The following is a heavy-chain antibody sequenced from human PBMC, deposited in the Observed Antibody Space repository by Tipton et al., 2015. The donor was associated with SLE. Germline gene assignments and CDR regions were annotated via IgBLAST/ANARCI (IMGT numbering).Heavy chain of an antibody. CDR3: ARGTSAAAGFDY. CDR2: ISSGSSYI. J-gene: IGHJ4*02. CDR1: GFTFSTYS. Sequence: SLGLSCAASGFTFSTYSMNWVRQAPGKGLEWVSSISSGSSYIYYADSVKGRFTISRDNAKNSLYLQMNSLRAEDTAVYYCARGTSAAAGFDYWGQGTLVTVSS. V-gene: IGHV3-21*06. D-gene: IGHD6-13*01.